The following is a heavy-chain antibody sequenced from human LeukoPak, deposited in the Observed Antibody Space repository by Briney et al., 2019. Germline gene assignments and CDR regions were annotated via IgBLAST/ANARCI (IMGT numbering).Heavy chain of an antibody. Sequence: PGGSLRLSCAASGFTFSSYEMNWVRQAPGKGLEWIGSIYHSGSTYYNPSLKSRVTISVDTSKNQFSLKLSSVTAADTAVYYCARERRDGYNWFDYWGQGTLVTVSS. D-gene: IGHD5-24*01. V-gene: IGHV4-38-2*02. CDR1: GFTFSSYE. CDR3: ARERRDGYNWFDY. CDR2: IYHSGST. J-gene: IGHJ4*02.